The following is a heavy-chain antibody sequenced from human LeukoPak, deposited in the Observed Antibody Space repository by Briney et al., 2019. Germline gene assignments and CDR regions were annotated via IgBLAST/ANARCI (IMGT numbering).Heavy chain of an antibody. CDR3: ARGRVSRPMTPPDY. CDR2: VSYDGNKK. Sequence: PGGSLRLSCAASGFTFSSYEMNWVRQAPGKGLEWMAVVSYDGNKKYYADSVKGRFTISRDNFKNMLYLQMNSLRAEDTAVYYCARGRVSRPMTPPDYWGQGTLVTVSS. CDR1: GFTFSSYE. V-gene: IGHV3-30*04. J-gene: IGHJ4*02. D-gene: IGHD3-22*01.